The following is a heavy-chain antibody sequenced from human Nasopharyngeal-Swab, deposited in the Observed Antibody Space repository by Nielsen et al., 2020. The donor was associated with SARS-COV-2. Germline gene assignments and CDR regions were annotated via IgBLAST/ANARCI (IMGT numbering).Heavy chain of an antibody. CDR2: LYSGGTA. Sequence: GESLKISCAASEFSVSSNYMNWVRQAPGKRLEWVSVLYSGGTAYYADSVKGRFTTSRDNSKNMLYLQMNSLRAEDTAVYYCASSYYPGSGTSYGMDVWGHGTTVTVSS. CDR3: ASSYYPGSGTSYGMDV. D-gene: IGHD3-10*01. V-gene: IGHV3-66*01. CDR1: EFSVSSNY. J-gene: IGHJ6*02.